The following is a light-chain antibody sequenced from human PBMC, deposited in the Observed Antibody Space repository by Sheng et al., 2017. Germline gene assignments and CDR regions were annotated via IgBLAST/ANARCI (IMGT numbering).Light chain of an antibody. CDR3: QQYNRYWT. CDR1: QSISNY. J-gene: IGKJ1*01. Sequence: EIVLTQSPATLSLSPGERATLSCRASQSISNYLAWYQHRPGQAPRLLIYDASIRATGIPARFSGSGSGTEFTLTISSLQPDDFATYYCQQYNRYWTFGQGTKVEIK. CDR2: DAS. V-gene: IGKV3-11*01.